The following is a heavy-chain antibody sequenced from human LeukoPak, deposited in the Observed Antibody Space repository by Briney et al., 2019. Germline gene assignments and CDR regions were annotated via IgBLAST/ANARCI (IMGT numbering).Heavy chain of an antibody. CDR3: AXXXXXXXXXXSSGYSENYFDY. D-gene: IGHD3-22*01. CDR1: XTFTXXX. J-gene: IGHJ4*02. V-gene: IGHV1-2*02. CDR2: IKPSGGGT. Sequence: XTFTXXXMHWVRQAPGQGLEWMGIIKPSGGGTNYAQKFQGRVTITRDTYIRKAYMEVSRLRSEETGVYYCAXXXXXXXXXXSSGYSENYFDYWGQGTLVTVSS.